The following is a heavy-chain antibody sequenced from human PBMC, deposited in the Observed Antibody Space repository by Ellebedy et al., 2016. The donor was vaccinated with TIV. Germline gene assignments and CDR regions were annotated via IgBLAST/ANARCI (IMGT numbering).Heavy chain of an antibody. Sequence: GGSLRLSXAASGFTFSSYAMSWVRQAPGKGLEWVSAISGSGGSTYYADSVKGRFTISRDNSKNTLYLQMNSLRAEDTAVYYCITTGRGYPIDYWGQGTLVTVSS. CDR3: ITTGRGYPIDY. J-gene: IGHJ4*02. V-gene: IGHV3-23*01. CDR1: GFTFSSYA. CDR2: ISGSGGST. D-gene: IGHD3-22*01.